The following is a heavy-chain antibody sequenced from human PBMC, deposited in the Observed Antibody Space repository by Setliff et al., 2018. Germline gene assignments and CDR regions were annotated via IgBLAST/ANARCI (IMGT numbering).Heavy chain of an antibody. J-gene: IGHJ3*02. V-gene: IGHV1-69*10. D-gene: IGHD5-12*01. CDR1: GGTFSSYA. CDR2: IIPILGIA. CDR3: ARESGYDSLAAFDI. Sequence: GASVKVSCKASGGTFSSYAISWVRQAPGQGLEWMGGIIPILGIANYAKKFQGRVTITADKSTSTAYMELSSLRSEDTAVYYCARESGYDSLAAFDIWGQGTMVTVSS.